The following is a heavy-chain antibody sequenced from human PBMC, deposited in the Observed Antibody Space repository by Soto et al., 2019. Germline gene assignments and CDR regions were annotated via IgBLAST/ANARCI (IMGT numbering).Heavy chain of an antibody. J-gene: IGHJ5*02. CDR2: TYYDGTT. D-gene: IGHD1-26*01. V-gene: IGHV4-30-4*01. CDR1: RGSVNSGDYF. CDR3: GRVGRRDGNSSPGRVET. Sequence: PSETLSLTCSVSRGSVNSGDYFWSWIRQAPGKGLEWIGYTYYDGTTYYSPSLKRRVTVSVDTPKNKFFLKVNSVTAADTAVHYCGRVGRRDGNSSPGRVETWGQGIPVTVSS.